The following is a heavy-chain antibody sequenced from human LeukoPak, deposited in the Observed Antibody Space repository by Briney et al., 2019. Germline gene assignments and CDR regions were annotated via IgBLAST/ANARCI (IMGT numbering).Heavy chain of an antibody. V-gene: IGHV1-46*01. Sequence: ASVKVSCKASGYTFTSYYMHWVRQAPGQGREWMGIVNPSGGITTYAQKFQGRVTMTRDTSTSTVYMELNSLRSEDTAVYYCAREEWGSSGYDLLYWGQGTLVTVSS. CDR2: VNPSGGIT. CDR1: GYTFTSYY. J-gene: IGHJ4*02. CDR3: AREEWGSSGYDLLY. D-gene: IGHD3-22*01.